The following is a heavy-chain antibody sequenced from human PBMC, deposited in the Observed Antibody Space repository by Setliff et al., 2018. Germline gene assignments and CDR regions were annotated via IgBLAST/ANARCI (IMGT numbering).Heavy chain of an antibody. J-gene: IGHJ4*02. V-gene: IGHV2-5*01. CDR2: IYRNDEK. CDR3: AHIAGGGNSPRHDY. Sequence: SGPTLVNPTQTLTLTCTFSGFSLSTSLVGVGWIRQPPGKALEWLALIYRNDEKRYSPSLKSRLTITKDTSKNQVVLTMTNMDPVDTATYYCAHIAGGGNSPRHDYWGQGTLVTVSS. CDR1: GFSLSTSLVG. D-gene: IGHD2-21*01.